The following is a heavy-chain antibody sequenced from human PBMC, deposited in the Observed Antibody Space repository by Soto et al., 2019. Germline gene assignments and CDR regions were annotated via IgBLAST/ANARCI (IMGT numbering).Heavy chain of an antibody. CDR3: ARLGFYYQSLDP. CDR1: GCSMSPNY. J-gene: IGHJ5*02. D-gene: IGHD3-22*01. CDR2: IYYAGST. V-gene: IGHV4-59*08. Sequence: PSETLSLTFTFSGCSMSPNYWSWFRQPPGRGLEWVGYIYYAGSTSYNPSLKSRVTISLETSKSQFSLRLSSVTAADTAVYFCARLGFYYQSLDPWGPGTLVT.